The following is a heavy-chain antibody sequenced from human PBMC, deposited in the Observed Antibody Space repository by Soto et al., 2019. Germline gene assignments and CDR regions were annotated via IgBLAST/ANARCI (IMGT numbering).Heavy chain of an antibody. V-gene: IGHV1-8*01. CDR1: GYIFTSLD. J-gene: IGHJ4*02. CDR3: ARGVSAGVDY. Sequence: GASVKVSCKASGYIFTSLDINWVRQTAGQGLEWMGWMEPSTGRTGYAQKFQGRVTMTRDTSINTAYMELTTLTSDDTAFYYCARGVSAGVDYWGQGTLVTVPS. CDR2: MEPSTGRT. D-gene: IGHD1-26*01.